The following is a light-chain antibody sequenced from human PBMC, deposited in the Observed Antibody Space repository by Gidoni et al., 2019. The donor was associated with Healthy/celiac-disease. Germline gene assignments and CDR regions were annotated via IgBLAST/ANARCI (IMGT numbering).Light chain of an antibody. V-gene: IGKV4-1*01. CDR2: GAS. CDR3: QQYYSTPYT. CDR1: QSVLYSSNNKSY. Sequence: DIVMTQSSDSLAVSLGERATINCKSSQSVLYSSNNKSYLAWYQQKPGQPPKLLIYGASTRESGVPDRFSGSGSGTDFTLTISSLQAEDVAVYYCQQYYSTPYTFGQGTKLEIK. J-gene: IGKJ2*01.